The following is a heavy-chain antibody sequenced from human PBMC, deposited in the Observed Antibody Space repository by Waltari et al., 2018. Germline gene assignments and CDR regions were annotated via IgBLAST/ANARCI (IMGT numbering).Heavy chain of an antibody. CDR1: GGSISSYY. Sequence: QVQLQESGPGLVKPSETLSLTCTVSGGSISSYYWSWIRQPPGKGLEWIGYIYYSGSTNSNPSLKSRVTISVDTSKNQFSLKLSSVTAADTAVYYCARHPLWFGEFGYYYMDVWGKGTTVTISS. CDR3: ARHPLWFGEFGYYYMDV. D-gene: IGHD3-10*01. J-gene: IGHJ6*03. CDR2: IYYSGST. V-gene: IGHV4-59*08.